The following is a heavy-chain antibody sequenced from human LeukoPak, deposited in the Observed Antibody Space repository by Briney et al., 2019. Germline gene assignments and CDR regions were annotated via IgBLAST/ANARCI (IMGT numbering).Heavy chain of an antibody. CDR1: GYTFTSYD. CDR2: MNPNSGNT. V-gene: IGHV1-8*01. J-gene: IGHJ6*02. Sequence: ASVKVSCKASGYTFTSYDINWVRQATGQGLEWMGWMNPNSGNTGYAQKFQGRVTMTRNTSISTAYMELSSLRSEDTAVYYCACVPMKPTPPRDYGMDVWGQGTTVTVSS. D-gene: IGHD3-10*02. CDR3: ACVPMKPTPPRDYGMDV.